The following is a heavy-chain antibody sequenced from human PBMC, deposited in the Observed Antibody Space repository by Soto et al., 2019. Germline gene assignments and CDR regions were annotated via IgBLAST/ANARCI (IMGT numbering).Heavy chain of an antibody. CDR3: AKTDPIVVVVAARTYGMDV. CDR2: ISGSGGST. Sequence: PGGSLRLSCAASGFTFSSYAMSWVRQAPGKGLEWVSAISGSGGSTYYADSVKGRFTISRDNSKNTLYLQMNSLRAEDTAVYYCAKTDPIVVVVAARTYGMDVWGQGTTVTVSS. V-gene: IGHV3-23*01. CDR1: GFTFSSYA. D-gene: IGHD2-15*01. J-gene: IGHJ6*02.